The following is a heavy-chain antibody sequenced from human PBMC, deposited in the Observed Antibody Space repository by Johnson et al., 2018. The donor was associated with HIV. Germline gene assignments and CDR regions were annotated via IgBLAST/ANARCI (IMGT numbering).Heavy chain of an antibody. J-gene: IGHJ3*01. CDR3: ASGDDDGF. CDR1: RFSFSNSG. CDR2: ISYDGSNK. Sequence: QVHLVESGGGVVQPGRSQRLSCSASRFSFSNSGMHWVRQAPGKGLEWVAVISYDGSNKYYADSVKGRFTISRDNSKNTLYLQMNSLRAEDTAVYYCASGDDDGFWGQGTMVTVSS. D-gene: IGHD5-12*01. V-gene: IGHV3-30*03.